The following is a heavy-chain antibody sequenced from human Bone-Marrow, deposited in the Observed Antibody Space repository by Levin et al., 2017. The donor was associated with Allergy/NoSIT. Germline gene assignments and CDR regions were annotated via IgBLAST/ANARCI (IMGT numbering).Heavy chain of an antibody. D-gene: IGHD1-14*01. CDR1: GGSIRSYF. CDR2: IYYSGST. CDR3: ARVYNENWFDP. Sequence: NPSETLSLTCTVSGGSIRSYFWSWIRQPPGKGLEWIGYIYYSGSTNYNPSLNTRVTISVDRSKNQFSLKLRSVTAADTAVYYCARVYNENWFDPWGQGTLVTVSS. V-gene: IGHV4-59*01. J-gene: IGHJ5*02.